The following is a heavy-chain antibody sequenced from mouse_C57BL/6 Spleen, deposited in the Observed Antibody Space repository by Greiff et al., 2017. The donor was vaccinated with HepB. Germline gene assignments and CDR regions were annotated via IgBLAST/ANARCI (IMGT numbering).Heavy chain of an antibody. Sequence: VQLQQSGAELMKPGASVKLSCKATGYTFTGYWIEWVKQRPGHGLEWIGEILPGSGSTNYNEKFKGKATFTADTSSNTAYMQLSSLTTEDSAIYCCASGSRITTVVAYWYFDVWGTGTTVTVSS. CDR3: ASGSRITTVVAYWYFDV. CDR2: ILPGSGST. D-gene: IGHD1-1*01. CDR1: GYTFTGYW. V-gene: IGHV1-9*01. J-gene: IGHJ1*03.